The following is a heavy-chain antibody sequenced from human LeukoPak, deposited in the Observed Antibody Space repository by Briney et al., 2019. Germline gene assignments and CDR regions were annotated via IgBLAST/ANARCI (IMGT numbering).Heavy chain of an antibody. CDR1: GGSISSYS. CDR2: IYYSGST. Sequence: SETLSPTCTVAGGSISSYSWSWIRQPPGKGLEWIGYIYYSGSTNYNPSLKSRVTISVDTSKNQFSLKLSSVTAADTAVYYCAREKQLVRFDYWGQGTLVTVSS. D-gene: IGHD6-6*01. V-gene: IGHV4-59*01. J-gene: IGHJ4*02. CDR3: AREKQLVRFDY.